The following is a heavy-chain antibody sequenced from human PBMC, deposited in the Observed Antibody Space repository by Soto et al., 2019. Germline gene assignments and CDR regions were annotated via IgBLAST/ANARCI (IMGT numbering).Heavy chain of an antibody. CDR3: ATTCTSSGWCMDV. D-gene: IGHD6-19*01. V-gene: IGHV3-30-3*01. J-gene: IGHJ6*01. Sequence: GWSLRLSCAASGFTFSSYAMHLVRQAPGKGLEWVAFISYDGSNKYYADSVKGRFTISRDNSKNTLYLQMNSLRAEDTAVYYCATTCTSSGWCMDVWGQGTTVTVSS. CDR1: GFTFSSYA. CDR2: ISYDGSNK.